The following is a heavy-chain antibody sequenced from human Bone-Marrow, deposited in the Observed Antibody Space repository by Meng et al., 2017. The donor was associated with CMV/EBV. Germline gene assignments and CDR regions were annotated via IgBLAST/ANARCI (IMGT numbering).Heavy chain of an antibody. CDR3: AKGGAFTGIYYGEFDY. J-gene: IGHJ4*02. CDR2: ISYDGNTT. Sequence: FSFCSFVMYWVRQAPGKGLEWVAFISYDGNTTYYADSVQGRFTISRDTSKNTLYLQMNSLKVEDTSVYYCAKGGAFTGIYYGEFDYWGQGALVTVSS. D-gene: IGHD1-26*01. CDR1: FSFCSFV. V-gene: IGHV3-30*18.